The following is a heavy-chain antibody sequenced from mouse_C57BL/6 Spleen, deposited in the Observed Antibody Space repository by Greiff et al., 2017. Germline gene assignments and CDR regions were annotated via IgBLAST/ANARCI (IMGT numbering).Heavy chain of an antibody. CDR1: GYTFTSYW. CDR3: ARSERRPSWFAY. D-gene: IGHD3-2*02. CDR2: IYPGSGST. J-gene: IGHJ3*01. V-gene: IGHV1-55*01. Sequence: QVQLQQPGAELVKPGASVKMSCKASGYTFTSYWITWVKQRPGQGLEWIGDIYPGSGSTNYNEKFKSKATLTVDTSASTAYMQLSSLTSADSAVYSCARSERRPSWFAYWGQGTLVTVAA.